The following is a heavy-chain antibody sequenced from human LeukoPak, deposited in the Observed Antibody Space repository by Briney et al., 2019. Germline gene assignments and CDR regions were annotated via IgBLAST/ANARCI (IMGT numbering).Heavy chain of an antibody. D-gene: IGHD3-3*01. Sequence: SVKVSCKASGGTFSSYAISCVRQAPGQGLEWMGRIIPIFGTANYAQKFQGRVTITTDESTSTAYMELSSLRSEDTAVYYCAREGSYYDFWSGPDYWGQGTLVTVSS. CDR2: IIPIFGTA. V-gene: IGHV1-69*05. CDR1: GGTFSSYA. J-gene: IGHJ4*02. CDR3: AREGSYYDFWSGPDY.